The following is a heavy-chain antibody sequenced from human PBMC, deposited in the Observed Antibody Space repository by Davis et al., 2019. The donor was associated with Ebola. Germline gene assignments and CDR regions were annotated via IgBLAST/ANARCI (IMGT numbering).Heavy chain of an antibody. CDR1: GFTVSSNY. CDR3: ARASLWFGELPGSYFDY. J-gene: IGHJ4*02. D-gene: IGHD3-10*01. Sequence: GGSLRLSCAASGFTVSSNYMSWVRQAPGKGLEWVSVIYSGGSTYYADSVKGRFTISRHNSKNTLYLQMNSLRAEDTAVYYCARASLWFGELPGSYFDYWGQGTLVTVSS. V-gene: IGHV3-53*04. CDR2: IYSGGST.